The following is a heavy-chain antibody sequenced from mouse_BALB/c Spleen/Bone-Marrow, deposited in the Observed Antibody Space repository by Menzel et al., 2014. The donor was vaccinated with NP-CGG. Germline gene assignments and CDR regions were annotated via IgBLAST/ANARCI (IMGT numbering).Heavy chain of an antibody. J-gene: IGHJ3*01. CDR1: GFTFNTYA. CDR3: VRDHYGAFAY. CDR2: IRSKSNNYAT. V-gene: IGHV10-3*03. D-gene: IGHD1-1*02. Sequence: DVMLVESGGGLVQPKGSLKLSCAASGFTFNTYAMHWVCQAPGKGLEWVARIRSKSNNYATYYTDSVKDRFTISRDDSQSMLYLQMNNLKTEDTAMYYCVRDHYGAFAYWGQGTLVTVSA.